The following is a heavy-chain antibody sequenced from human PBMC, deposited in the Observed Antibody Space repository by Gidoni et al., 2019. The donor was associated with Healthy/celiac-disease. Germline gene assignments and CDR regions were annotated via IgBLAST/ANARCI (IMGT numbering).Heavy chain of an antibody. CDR1: GFTFSNAW. Sequence: EVQLVESGGGLVKPGGSLRLSCAASGFTFSNAWMNWVRQAPGKGLEWVGRIKSKTDGGTTDYAAPVKGRFTISRDDSKNTLYLQMNSLKTEDTAVYYCTTAVLVPAAYYYYGMDVWGQGTTVTVSS. D-gene: IGHD2-2*01. CDR3: TTAVLVPAAYYYYGMDV. V-gene: IGHV3-15*07. J-gene: IGHJ6*02. CDR2: IKSKTDGGTT.